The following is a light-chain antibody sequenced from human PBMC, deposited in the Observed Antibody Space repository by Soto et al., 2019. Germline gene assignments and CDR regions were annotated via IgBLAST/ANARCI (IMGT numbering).Light chain of an antibody. V-gene: IGKV3-20*01. Sequence: EIGLTQSPGTLSLSPGERATLSCRASQSVSSTYLAWYQQKPGQAPRLLIYGASNRATGIPDRFSGSGSGTDFTLTISRLEPEDFAVYYCQQYGGTRWTFGQGTRVDI. CDR2: GAS. CDR3: QQYGGTRWT. J-gene: IGKJ1*01. CDR1: QSVSSTY.